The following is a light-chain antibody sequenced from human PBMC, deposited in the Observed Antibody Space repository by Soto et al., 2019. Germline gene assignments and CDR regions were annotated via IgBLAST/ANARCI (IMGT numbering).Light chain of an antibody. CDR3: EQYDGGWT. J-gene: IGKJ1*01. CDR2: KAS. V-gene: IGKV1-5*03. Sequence: DIQMTQSTSTLSAFVGDRVTITCRASRSISTWLAWYQQKPGKAPKLLIYKASTSESGVPSRFSGSGSGTEFPLTISSLQPDDFATYYCEQYDGGWTFGQGTKVEFK. CDR1: RSISTW.